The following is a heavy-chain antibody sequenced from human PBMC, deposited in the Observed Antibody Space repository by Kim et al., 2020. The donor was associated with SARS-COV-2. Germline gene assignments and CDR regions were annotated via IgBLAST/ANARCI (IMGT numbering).Heavy chain of an antibody. D-gene: IGHD2-15*01. CDR3: AREDIVVVVAATQAFDY. Sequence: GGSLRLSCAASGFTFSSYAMHWVRQAPGKGLEWVAVISYDGSNKYYADSVKGRFTISRDNSKNTLYLQMNSLRAEDTAVYYCAREDIVVVVAATQAFDYWGQGTLVTVSS. CDR1: GFTFSSYA. J-gene: IGHJ4*02. CDR2: ISYDGSNK. V-gene: IGHV3-30*04.